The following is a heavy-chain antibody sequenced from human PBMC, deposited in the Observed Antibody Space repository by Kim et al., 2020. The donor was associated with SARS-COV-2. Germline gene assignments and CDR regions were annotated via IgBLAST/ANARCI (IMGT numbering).Heavy chain of an antibody. D-gene: IGHD3-22*01. J-gene: IGHJ4*02. CDR1: GFTFSSYA. Sequence: GGSLRLSCAASGFTFSSYAMSWVRQAPGKGLEWVSAISGSGGSTYYADSVKGRFTISRDNSKNTLYLQMNSLRAEDTAVYYCAKMGSSGYHLGAMYYFDYWGQGTLVTVSS. CDR2: ISGSGGST. CDR3: AKMGSSGYHLGAMYYFDY. V-gene: IGHV3-23*01.